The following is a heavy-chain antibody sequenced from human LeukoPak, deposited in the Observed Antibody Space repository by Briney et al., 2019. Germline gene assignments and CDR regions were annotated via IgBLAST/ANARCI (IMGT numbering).Heavy chain of an antibody. J-gene: IGHJ3*02. D-gene: IGHD1-26*01. CDR1: GFTFSSYA. CDR3: AKDCDSSQCNWGRIVGATTAPLDAFDI. V-gene: IGHV3-30-3*01. CDR2: ISYDGSNK. Sequence: GRSLRLSCAASGFTFSSYAMHWVRQAPGKGLEWVAVISYDGSNKYYADSVKGRFTISRDNSKNTLYLQMNSLRAEDTAVYYCAKDCDSSQCNWGRIVGATTAPLDAFDIWGQGTMVTVSS.